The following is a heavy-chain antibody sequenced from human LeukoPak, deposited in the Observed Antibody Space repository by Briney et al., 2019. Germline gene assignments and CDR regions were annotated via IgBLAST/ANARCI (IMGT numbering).Heavy chain of an antibody. J-gene: IGHJ3*02. CDR3: ARPRELASTNSNAAFDI. V-gene: IGHV5-51*01. CDR2: IYPGDSDT. Sequence: PGGSLRLSCAASGFTFSRYGMHWVRQMPGKGLEWMGIIYPGDSDTRYSPSFQGQVTISADKSIRTAYLRWSSLKASDTAMYYCARPRELASTNSNAAFDIWGQGTMVTVSS. D-gene: IGHD2-15*01. CDR1: GFTFSRYG.